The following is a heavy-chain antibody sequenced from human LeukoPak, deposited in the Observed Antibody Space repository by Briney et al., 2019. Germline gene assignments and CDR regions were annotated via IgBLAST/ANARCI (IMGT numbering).Heavy chain of an antibody. V-gene: IGHV3-7*01. D-gene: IGHD6-13*01. CDR2: IKQDGSEK. CDR3: ARAGGTAAGIRHDAFDI. CDR1: GCTFSSYW. J-gene: IGHJ3*02. Sequence: GGSLRLSCAASGCTFSSYWMSWVRQAPGKGLKWAANIKQDGSEKYYVDSVKGRFTISRDNAKNSLYLEMNSLRAEDTAVYYCARAGGTAAGIRHDAFDIWGQGTMVTVSS.